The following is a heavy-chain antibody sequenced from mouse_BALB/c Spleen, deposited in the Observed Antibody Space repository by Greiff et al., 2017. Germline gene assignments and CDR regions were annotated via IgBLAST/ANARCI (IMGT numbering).Heavy chain of an antibody. V-gene: IGHV5-6-4*01. CDR2: ISSGGSYT. D-gene: IGHD2-14*01. CDR3: TSSYYRYDVPFAY. CDR1: GFTFSSYT. J-gene: IGHJ3*01. Sequence: EVQVVESGGGLVKPGGSLKLSCAASGFTFSSYTMTWVRQTPEQRLEWVATISSGGSYTYYPDRVKGRFTISRDNATNTLYLQMSSLKSEDTAMYYCTSSYYRYDVPFAYWGQGTLVTVSA.